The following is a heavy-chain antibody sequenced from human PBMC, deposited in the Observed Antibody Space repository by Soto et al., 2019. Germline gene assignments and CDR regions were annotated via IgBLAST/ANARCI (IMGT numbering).Heavy chain of an antibody. CDR1: GYTFTGHY. CDR2: IGPESGAT. J-gene: IGHJ4*02. CDR3: GRGRSGQIVAFY. D-gene: IGHD5-12*01. Sequence: ASVKVSCKASGYTFTGHYIHWVRQAPEQGPEWMGEIGPESGATRYAQKFQGRVTMTMDMSITTVYMELSNLSPDDTAVYYCGRGRSGQIVAFYWAQRTPVTVSS. V-gene: IGHV1-2*02.